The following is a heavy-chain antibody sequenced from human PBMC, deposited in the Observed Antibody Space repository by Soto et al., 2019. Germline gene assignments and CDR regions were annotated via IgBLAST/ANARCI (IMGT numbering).Heavy chain of an antibody. CDR2: IWNDGSNK. CDR1: GFTLSRSG. D-gene: IGHD3-10*01. CDR3: ARGVGFGGDQYGMDV. J-gene: IGHJ6*02. Sequence: QVQLVESGGGVVQPGMSLRLSCAASGFTLSRSGMHWVRQAPGKGLEWVAVIWNDGSNKYYADSVKGRFTISRDNPKNTLYLQMNSLGAEDTAVYYCARGVGFGGDQYGMDVWGQGTTVIVSS. V-gene: IGHV3-33*01.